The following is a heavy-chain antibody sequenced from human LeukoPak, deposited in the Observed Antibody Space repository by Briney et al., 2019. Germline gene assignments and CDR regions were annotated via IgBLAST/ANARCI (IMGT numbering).Heavy chain of an antibody. CDR1: GFTFSSYA. CDR3: AKDLVYGPPTGEISRPAFDI. CDR2: ISGSGGST. J-gene: IGHJ3*02. D-gene: IGHD5/OR15-5a*01. V-gene: IGHV3-23*01. Sequence: GGSLRLSCAASGFTFSSYAMSWVRQAPGKGLEWVSAISGSGGSTYYADSVKGRFTISRDNSKNTLYLQMNSLRAEDTAVYYCAKDLVYGPPTGEISRPAFDIWGQGTMVTVSS.